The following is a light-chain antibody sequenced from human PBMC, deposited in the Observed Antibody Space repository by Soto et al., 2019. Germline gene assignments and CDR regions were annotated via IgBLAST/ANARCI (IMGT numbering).Light chain of an antibody. CDR2: SDT. V-gene: IGLV3-21*04. Sequence: SYELTQPPSVSVAPGKTASISCGGNNIGSKGVHWYQQKPGQAPVLVIYSDTDLPPVIPARFSGSNSANLATLTISRVEAADDADYYCQVWDSGSAHVVFGGGTKLTVL. J-gene: IGLJ2*01. CDR3: QVWDSGSAHVV. CDR1: NIGSKG.